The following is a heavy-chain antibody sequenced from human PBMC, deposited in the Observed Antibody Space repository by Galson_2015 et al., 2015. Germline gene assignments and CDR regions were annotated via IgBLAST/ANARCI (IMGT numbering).Heavy chain of an antibody. V-gene: IGHV3-9*01. J-gene: IGHJ4*02. D-gene: IGHD6-19*01. CDR3: AKDIGEGAAVAGFDY. CDR2: ISWNSGRI. Sequence: SLRLSCAASGFTFDNYAMHWVRQAPGKGLEWVSGISWNSGRIGYADSVKGRFTISRDNAKNSLYLQMNSLRAEDTALYYCAKDIGEGAAVAGFDYWGQGTLVTVSS. CDR1: GFTFDNYA.